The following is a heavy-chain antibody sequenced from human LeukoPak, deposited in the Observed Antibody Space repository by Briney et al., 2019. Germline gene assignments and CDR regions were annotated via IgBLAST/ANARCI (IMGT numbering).Heavy chain of an antibody. D-gene: IGHD3-22*01. CDR2: INHSGST. Sequence: PSETLSLTCAVYGGSFSGYYWSWIRQPPGKGLEWIGEINHSGSTNYNPSLKSRVTISVDTSKNQFSLKLSSVTAADTAVYYCARYGGYYDSSGYYSAHNWFDPWGQGTLVTVSS. V-gene: IGHV4-34*01. CDR1: GGSFSGYY. CDR3: ARYGGYYDSSGYYSAHNWFDP. J-gene: IGHJ5*02.